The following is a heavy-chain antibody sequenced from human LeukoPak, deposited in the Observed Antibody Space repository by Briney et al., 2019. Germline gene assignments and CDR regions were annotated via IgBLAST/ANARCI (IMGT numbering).Heavy chain of an antibody. D-gene: IGHD3-10*01. CDR1: GFTFNSYG. CDR3: ARDIMVRGATTYFDY. Sequence: GGSLRLSCAASGFTFNSYGMHWVRQAPGKGLEWVAFIRYDGSNKYYADSVKGRFTISRDNSKNSLYLQMNSLRAEDTALYYCARDIMVRGATTYFDYWGQGTLVTVSS. V-gene: IGHV3-30*02. J-gene: IGHJ4*02. CDR2: IRYDGSNK.